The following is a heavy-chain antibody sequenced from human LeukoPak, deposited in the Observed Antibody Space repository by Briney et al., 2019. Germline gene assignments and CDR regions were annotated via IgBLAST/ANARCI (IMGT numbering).Heavy chain of an antibody. Sequence: PSETLSLTCAVYGGSFSGYYWSWIRQPPGKGLEWIGEINHSGSTNYNPSLKSRVTISVDTSKNQFSLKLSSVTAADTAVYYCAREYSTSSTSFDYWGQGTLVTVSS. J-gene: IGHJ4*02. CDR1: GGSFSGYY. CDR2: INHSGST. D-gene: IGHD6-6*01. V-gene: IGHV4-34*01. CDR3: AREYSTSSTSFDY.